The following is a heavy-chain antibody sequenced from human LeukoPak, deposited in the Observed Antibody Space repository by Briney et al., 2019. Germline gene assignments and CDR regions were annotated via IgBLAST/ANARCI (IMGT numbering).Heavy chain of an antibody. CDR1: GFTFSSYA. J-gene: IGHJ4*02. Sequence: GRSLRLSCAASGFTFSSYAMHWVRQAPGKGLEWVAVVSYDGSNTNYADSVKGRFTISRDNSRSTLFLQMNSLRPEDTAVYYCARDWHHPPREVVEAVTLFDYWGQGTPVTISS. D-gene: IGHD2-15*01. CDR3: ARDWHHPPREVVEAVTLFDY. CDR2: VSYDGSNT. V-gene: IGHV3-30-3*01.